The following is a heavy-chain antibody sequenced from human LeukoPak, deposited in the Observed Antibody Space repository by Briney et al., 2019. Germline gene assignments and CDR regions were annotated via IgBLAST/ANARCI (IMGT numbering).Heavy chain of an antibody. D-gene: IGHD2-21*02. CDR3: ARSAVVTDPEYFQH. CDR1: GGTFSSYA. CDR2: INPSGGST. V-gene: IGHV1-46*01. J-gene: IGHJ1*01. Sequence: VASVKVSCKASGGTFSSYAISWVRQAPGQGLEWMGIINPSGGSTSYAQKFQGRVTMTRDMSTSTVYMELSSLRSEDTAVYYCARSAVVTDPEYFQHWGQGTLVTVSS.